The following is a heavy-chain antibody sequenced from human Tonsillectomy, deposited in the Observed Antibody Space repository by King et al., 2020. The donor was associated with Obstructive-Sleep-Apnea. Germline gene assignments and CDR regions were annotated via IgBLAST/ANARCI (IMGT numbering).Heavy chain of an antibody. CDR1: GFTFSSYG. D-gene: IGHD3-10*01. CDR3: ARDKYGSGSLDY. V-gene: IGHV3-33*01. CDR2: IWYDGSNK. Sequence: VQLVESGGGVVQPGRSLRLSCAASGFTFSSYGMHWVRQAPGKGLEWVAGIWYDGSNKYYADSVKGRFTISRDNSKNTLYLQMNSLRAEDTAVYYCARDKYGSGSLDYWGQGTLVTVSS. J-gene: IGHJ4*02.